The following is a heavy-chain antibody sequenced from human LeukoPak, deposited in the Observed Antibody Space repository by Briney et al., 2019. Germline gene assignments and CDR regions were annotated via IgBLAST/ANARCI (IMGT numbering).Heavy chain of an antibody. V-gene: IGHV3-9*01. CDR2: ISWNSGSI. J-gene: IGHJ4*02. Sequence: GRSLRLSCAASGFTFDDYAMHWVRQAPGKGLEWVSGISWNSGSIGYADSVKGRFTISRDNAKNSLYLQMNSLRAEDTALYYCAKGPSYYFDYRGQGTLVTVSS. CDR1: GFTFDDYA. CDR3: AKGPSYYFDY.